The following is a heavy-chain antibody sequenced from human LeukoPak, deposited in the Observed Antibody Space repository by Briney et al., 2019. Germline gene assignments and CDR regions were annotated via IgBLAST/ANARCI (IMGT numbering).Heavy chain of an antibody. CDR1: GFTVSSNY. Sequence: PGGSLRLSCAASGFTVSSNYMSWVRQAPGKGLEWVSVIYSGGSTYYADSVKGRFTISRDNFKNTLYLQMNSLRAEDTAVYYCARGEQWLPNWFDPWGQGTLVTVSS. CDR2: IYSGGST. CDR3: ARGEQWLPNWFDP. D-gene: IGHD6-19*01. J-gene: IGHJ5*02. V-gene: IGHV3-66*01.